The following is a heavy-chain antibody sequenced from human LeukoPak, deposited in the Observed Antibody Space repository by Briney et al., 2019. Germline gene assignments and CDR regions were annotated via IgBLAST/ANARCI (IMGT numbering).Heavy chain of an antibody. CDR3: ARPYYYDSSGYYF. D-gene: IGHD3-22*01. Sequence: GASLQISCEGSGSIFTSYWIGWVRQLPGKGLEWMGIIYPGDSDTRYSPSFQGQVTISADKSISTAYLQWSSLKASDTAMYYCARPYYYDSSGYYFWGQGTLVTVSS. J-gene: IGHJ4*02. CDR2: IYPGDSDT. V-gene: IGHV5-51*01. CDR1: GSIFTSYW.